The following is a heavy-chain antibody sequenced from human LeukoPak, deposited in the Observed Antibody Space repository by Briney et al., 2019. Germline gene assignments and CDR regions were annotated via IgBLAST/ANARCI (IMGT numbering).Heavy chain of an antibody. Sequence: GGSLRLSCAASGFTFSSYAMSWVRRAPGKGLEWVSAISGSGGSTYYADSVKGRFTISRDNSKNTLYLQMNSLRAEDTAVYYCAKEKYYYDSSGYRLEYWGQGTLVTVSS. V-gene: IGHV3-23*01. D-gene: IGHD3-22*01. CDR1: GFTFSSYA. CDR3: AKEKYYYDSSGYRLEY. CDR2: ISGSGGST. J-gene: IGHJ4*02.